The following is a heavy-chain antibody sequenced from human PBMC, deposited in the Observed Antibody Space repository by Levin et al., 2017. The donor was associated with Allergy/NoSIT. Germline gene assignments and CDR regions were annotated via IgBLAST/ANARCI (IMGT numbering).Heavy chain of an antibody. CDR2: ITGSGGST. CDR3: AKGGATYYGSGNYFSEFDY. V-gene: IGHV3-23*01. CDR1: GFTFSSYA. Sequence: GGSLRLSCAASGFTFSSYAMSWVRQPPGKGLEWVSAITGSGGSTYYSDSVKGRFTMSRANSNNTLYLQMNSLRAEDTAVYYCAKGGATYYGSGNYFSEFDYWGQGTLVTVSS. J-gene: IGHJ4*02. D-gene: IGHD3-10*01.